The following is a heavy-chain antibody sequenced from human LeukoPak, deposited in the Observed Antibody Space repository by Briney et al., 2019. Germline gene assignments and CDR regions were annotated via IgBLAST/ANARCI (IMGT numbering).Heavy chain of an antibody. V-gene: IGHV3-30*18. D-gene: IGHD6-19*01. CDR2: ISYDGSNK. Sequence: GGSLRLSCAASGFTFSSYWMSWVRQAPGKGLEWVAVISYDGSNKYYADSVKGRFTISRDNSKNTLYLQMNSLRAEDTAVYYCAKSSPHQWLVPAYWGQGTLVTVSS. CDR1: GFTFSSYW. J-gene: IGHJ4*02. CDR3: AKSSPHQWLVPAY.